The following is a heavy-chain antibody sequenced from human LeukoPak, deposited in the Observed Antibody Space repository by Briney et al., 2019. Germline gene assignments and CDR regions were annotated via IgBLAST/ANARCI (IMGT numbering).Heavy chain of an antibody. D-gene: IGHD2-15*01. CDR3: ARRGSHCSGSSCYGTFDY. CDR1: GYTFTGYY. CDR2: INPSSGGT. J-gene: IGHJ4*02. V-gene: IGHV1-2*02. Sequence: ASVKVSCKASGYTFTGYYMHWVRQAPGQGLEWMGWINPSSGGTNYAQKFQGRVTMTRDTSISTAYMELSSLRSDDTAVYYCARRGSHCSGSSCYGTFDYWGQGTLVTVFS.